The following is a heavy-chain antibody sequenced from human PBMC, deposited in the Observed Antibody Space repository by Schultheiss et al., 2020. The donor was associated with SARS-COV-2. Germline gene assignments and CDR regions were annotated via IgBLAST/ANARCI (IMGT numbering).Heavy chain of an antibody. CDR2: IKSKTDGGTT. CDR1: GFTFSSYA. D-gene: IGHD6-13*01. J-gene: IGHJ6*02. CDR3: TSRIAAAGLYYYGMDV. Sequence: GGSLRLSCAASGFTFSSYAMHWVRQAPGKGLEWVGRIKSKTDGGTTDYAAPVKGRFTISRDDSKNTLYLQMNSLKTEDTAVYYCTSRIAAAGLYYYGMDVWGQGTTVTVSS. V-gene: IGHV3-15*01.